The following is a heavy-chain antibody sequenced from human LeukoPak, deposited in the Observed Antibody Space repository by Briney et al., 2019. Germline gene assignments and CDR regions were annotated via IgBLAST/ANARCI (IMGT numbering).Heavy chain of an antibody. CDR1: GGSISSYY. V-gene: IGHV4-4*07. Sequence: NTSETLSLTCTVSGGSISSYYWSWIRQPAGKGLEWTGRIYSSGSTNYNPSLKSRVTMSVDTSKSQFSLELSSVTAADTAVYYCARTVYNFDYWGQGTLVTVSS. J-gene: IGHJ4*02. CDR2: IYSSGST. CDR3: ARTVYNFDY. D-gene: IGHD4-17*01.